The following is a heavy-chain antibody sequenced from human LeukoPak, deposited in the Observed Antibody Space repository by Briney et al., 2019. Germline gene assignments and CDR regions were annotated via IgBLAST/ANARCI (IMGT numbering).Heavy chain of an antibody. Sequence: SETLSLTCTVSGGSISSYYWSRIRQPPGKGLEWIGYIYYSGSTNYNPSLKSRVTISVDTSKNQFSLKLSSVTAADTAVYYCARQGAAAGVDYWGQGTLVTVSS. CDR1: GGSISSYY. V-gene: IGHV4-59*08. CDR3: ARQGAAAGVDY. D-gene: IGHD6-13*01. CDR2: IYYSGST. J-gene: IGHJ4*02.